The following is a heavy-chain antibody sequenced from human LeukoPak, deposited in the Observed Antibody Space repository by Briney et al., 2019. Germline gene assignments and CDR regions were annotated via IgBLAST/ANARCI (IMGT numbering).Heavy chain of an antibody. V-gene: IGHV3-23*01. Sequence: GGTLRLSCVASEFTFNNYAMAWVRQGPGKGLEWVSSISGSGGNTYYADSVKGRFTISRDNSRNSVFLQMNSLRPEDTALYHCAKEVDCPSDCLFFHSWGQGTLVTVSS. J-gene: IGHJ4*02. CDR3: AKEVDCPSDCLFFHS. D-gene: IGHD2-21*02. CDR1: EFTFNNYA. CDR2: ISGSGGNT.